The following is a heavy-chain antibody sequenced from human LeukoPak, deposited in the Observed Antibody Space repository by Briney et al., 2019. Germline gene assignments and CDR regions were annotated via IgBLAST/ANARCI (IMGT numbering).Heavy chain of an antibody. CDR3: ASSPLTSSIAAVDY. Sequence: SETLSLTCTVSGGSISSGSHYWDWIRQPPGKGLEWIGSISYSGTTSYNLSLKRRVTISVDTSKNQFSLKLSSVTAADTAVYYCASSPLTSSIAAVDYWGQGALVTVSS. CDR2: ISYSGTT. J-gene: IGHJ4*02. V-gene: IGHV4-39*01. CDR1: GGSISSGSHY. D-gene: IGHD6-13*01.